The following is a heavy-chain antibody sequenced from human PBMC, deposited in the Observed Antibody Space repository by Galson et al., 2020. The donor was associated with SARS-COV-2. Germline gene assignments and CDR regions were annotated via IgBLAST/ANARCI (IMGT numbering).Heavy chain of an antibody. J-gene: IGHJ4*02. CDR1: GFTISNYW. CDR2: IKQDGSAK. Sequence: QLGESLKISCVASGFTISNYWMTWVRQAPGEGLEWVANIKQDGSAKHYVDSVKGRFTISRDNAANSVHLQMNSLRAEDTAVYYCVRDSYTREGHEEGTDYWGQGTLVRVSS. V-gene: IGHV3-7*04. CDR3: VRDSYTREGHEEGTDY. D-gene: IGHD3-16*02.